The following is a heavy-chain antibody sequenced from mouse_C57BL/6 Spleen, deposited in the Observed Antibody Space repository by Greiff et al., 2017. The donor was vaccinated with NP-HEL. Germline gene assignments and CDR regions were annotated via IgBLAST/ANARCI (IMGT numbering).Heavy chain of an antibody. D-gene: IGHD2-4*01. CDR1: GYTFTDYY. V-gene: IGHV1-19*01. Sequence: EVQLQQSGPVLVKPGASVKMSCKASGYTFTDYYMNWVKQSHGKSLEWIGVINPYNGGTSYNQKFKGKATLTVDKSSSTAYMELNRLTSEDSAVYYCARMGDYDAGFDYWGQGTTLTVSS. CDR2: INPYNGGT. CDR3: ARMGDYDAGFDY. J-gene: IGHJ2*01.